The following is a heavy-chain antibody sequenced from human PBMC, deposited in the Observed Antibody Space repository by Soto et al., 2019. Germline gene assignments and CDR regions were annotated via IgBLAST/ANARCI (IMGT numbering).Heavy chain of an antibody. CDR3: ATVLVTRGYYYYGMDV. J-gene: IGHJ6*02. Sequence: SVKVSCKASGGTFSSYAISWVRQAPGQGLEWMGGIIPIFGTANYAQKFQGRVTITADESTSTAYMELSSLRSEDTAVYYCATVLVTRGYYYYGMDVWGQGTTVTVS. D-gene: IGHD4-4*01. V-gene: IGHV1-69*13. CDR2: IIPIFGTA. CDR1: GGTFSSYA.